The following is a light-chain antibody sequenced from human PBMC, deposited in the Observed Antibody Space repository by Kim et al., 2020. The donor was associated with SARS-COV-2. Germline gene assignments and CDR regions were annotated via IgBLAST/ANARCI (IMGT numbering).Light chain of an antibody. CDR2: DVT. Sequence: GQSITISGTGTSSDIGAYNYVAWYQQHPGKVPKVMIYDVTKRPSGVSDRFSGSKSANTASLTISGLQAEDEADYYCTSYTTSTTWVLGGGTQLTVL. CDR1: SSDIGAYNY. V-gene: IGLV2-14*03. J-gene: IGLJ3*02. CDR3: TSYTTSTTWV.